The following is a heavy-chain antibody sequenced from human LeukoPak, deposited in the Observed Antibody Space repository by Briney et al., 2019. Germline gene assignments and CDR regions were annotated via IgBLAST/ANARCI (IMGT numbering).Heavy chain of an antibody. CDR1: GFTFSSYA. V-gene: IGHV3-23*01. D-gene: IGHD6-19*01. CDR2: ISGSAAST. Sequence: GGSLRLSCAASGFTFSSYAMSWVRQAPGKGLEWVSAISGSAASTYYADSVKGRFTISRDNSKDTLYLQMNSLRAEDTAVYFCAKMPVSYSSGWSNFDYWGQGTLVTVSS. J-gene: IGHJ4*02. CDR3: AKMPVSYSSGWSNFDY.